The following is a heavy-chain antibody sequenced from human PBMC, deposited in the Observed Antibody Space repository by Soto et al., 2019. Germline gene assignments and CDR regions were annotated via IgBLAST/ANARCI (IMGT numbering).Heavy chain of an antibody. CDR1: GFSLSNARMG. J-gene: IGHJ4*02. V-gene: IGHV2-26*01. CDR2: IFSNDEK. CDR3: ARLTEGYFDY. Sequence: QVTLKESGPVLVKPTETLTLTCTVSGFSLSNARMGVTWIRQPPGKALEWLSHIFSNDEKSYSTSLKSSLTISKDTSKGQVVLTMTNMDPVETATYFCARLTEGYFDYWGQGTLVTVSS.